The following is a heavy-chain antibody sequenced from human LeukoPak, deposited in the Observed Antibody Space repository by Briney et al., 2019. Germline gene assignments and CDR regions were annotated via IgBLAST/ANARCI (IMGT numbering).Heavy chain of an antibody. CDR1: GFTFSNYW. CDR2: IMQDGSEK. V-gene: IGHV3-7*01. Sequence: GGSLRLSRAASGFTFSNYWMSWVRQAPGKGLEWVANIMQDGSEKYYVDSVKGRFTISRDNAKNSLYLQMNSLRAEDTAVYYCARRYCGGDCHSPYFDYWGQGTLVTVSS. D-gene: IGHD2-21*02. J-gene: IGHJ4*02. CDR3: ARRYCGGDCHSPYFDY.